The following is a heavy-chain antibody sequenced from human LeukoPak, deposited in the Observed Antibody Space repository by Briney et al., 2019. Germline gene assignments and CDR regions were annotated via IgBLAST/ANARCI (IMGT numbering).Heavy chain of an antibody. Sequence: PGGSLRLSCAASGFTFSSYAMSWVRQAPGKAPEWVSGISGSGDSTFYADSVKGRFTISRDNSKNTLYLQMNSLRVEDTAVYYCAKYLSVKGPPYALEVWGQGTTVTVSS. CDR1: GFTFSSYA. J-gene: IGHJ6*02. V-gene: IGHV3-23*01. CDR2: ISGSGDST. CDR3: AKYLSVKGPPYALEV.